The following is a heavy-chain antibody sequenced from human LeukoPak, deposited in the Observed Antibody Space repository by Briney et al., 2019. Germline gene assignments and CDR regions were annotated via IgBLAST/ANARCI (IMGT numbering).Heavy chain of an antibody. V-gene: IGHV2-5*02. CDR1: GFSLSNTGVG. J-gene: IGHJ4*02. D-gene: IGHD1-26*01. Sequence: SGPTLVNPTQTLTLTCTFSGFSLSNTGVGVGWIRQPPGKALEWLAFISWDDDKRYSPFLRSRLTISKDTSENQVVLIMTNMDPMDTATYYCAHRPEGGSYSHFDYWGQGTLVTVSS. CDR3: AHRPEGGSYSHFDY. CDR2: ISWDDDK.